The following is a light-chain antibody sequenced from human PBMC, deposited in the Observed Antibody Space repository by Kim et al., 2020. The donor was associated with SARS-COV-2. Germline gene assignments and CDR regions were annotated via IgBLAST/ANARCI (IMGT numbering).Light chain of an antibody. CDR3: QQYNSYPLT. CDR2: GAS. V-gene: IGKV1-16*01. CDR1: KGIAKD. J-gene: IGKJ4*01. Sequence: AAVGDRVTITCRASKGIAKDLAWFQQKPGKAPKSLVYGASSLQSGAPSRFSGSGSGTEFTLTITSLQPEDFAAYFCQQYNSYPLTFGGGTKVDIK.